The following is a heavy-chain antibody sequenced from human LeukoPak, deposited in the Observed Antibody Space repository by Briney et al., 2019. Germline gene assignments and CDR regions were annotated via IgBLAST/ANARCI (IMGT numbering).Heavy chain of an antibody. CDR2: IKSKTDGGTT. J-gene: IGHJ4*02. V-gene: IGHV3-15*01. CDR3: TTSYCSGGSCLDY. CDR1: GFTFSNAW. D-gene: IGHD2-15*01. Sequence: GGSLRLSCAASGFTFSNAWMSWVRQAPGKGLEWVGRIKSKTDGGTTDYAAPVKGRFTISRDDSKNTLYLQMNSLKTEDTAVYYCTTSYCSGGSCLDYWGQGTLVTVSS.